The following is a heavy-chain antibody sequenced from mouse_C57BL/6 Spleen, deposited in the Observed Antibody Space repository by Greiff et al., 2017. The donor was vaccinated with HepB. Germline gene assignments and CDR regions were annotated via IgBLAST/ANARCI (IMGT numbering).Heavy chain of an antibody. CDR1: GYTFTSYW. CDR2: IDPSDSYT. D-gene: IGHD2-1*01. J-gene: IGHJ4*01. CDR3: AIYGNYGSAMDY. V-gene: IGHV1-69*01. Sequence: QVQLKQPGAELVMPGASVKLSCKASGYTFTSYWMHWVKQRPGQGLEWIGEIDPSDSYTNYNQKFKGKSTLTVDKSSSTAYMQLSSLTSEDSAVYYCAIYGNYGSAMDYWGQGTSVTVSS.